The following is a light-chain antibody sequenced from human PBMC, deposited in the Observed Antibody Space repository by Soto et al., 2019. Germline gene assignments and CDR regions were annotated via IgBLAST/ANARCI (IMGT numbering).Light chain of an antibody. J-gene: IGLJ3*02. CDR3: NSYAGSNNWV. CDR2: EVI. CDR1: SSDVGGYNY. V-gene: IGLV2-8*01. Sequence: QSALTQPPSASGSPGQSVTISCTGTSSDVGGYNYVSWYQQHPGKAPQLMVYEVIKRPSGVPDRFSGSKSGNTASLTVSGLQAEDEADYYCNSYAGSNNWVFGGGTKLTVL.